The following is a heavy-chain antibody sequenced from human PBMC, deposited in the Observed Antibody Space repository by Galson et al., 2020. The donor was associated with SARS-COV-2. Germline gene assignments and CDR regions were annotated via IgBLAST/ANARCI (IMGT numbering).Heavy chain of an antibody. J-gene: IGHJ4*02. Sequence: GGSLRLSCADSGFTFPTYSMNWVRQAPGKGLEWVSSISSGSNYIYYADSVKGRFTISRDNAKNSVYLQMNSLRADDTAVYYCAGQSGDFASGFFDYWGQGTLVTVSS. CDR2: ISSGSNYI. CDR3: AGQSGDFASGFFDY. D-gene: IGHD4-17*01. CDR1: GFTFPTYS. V-gene: IGHV3-21*01.